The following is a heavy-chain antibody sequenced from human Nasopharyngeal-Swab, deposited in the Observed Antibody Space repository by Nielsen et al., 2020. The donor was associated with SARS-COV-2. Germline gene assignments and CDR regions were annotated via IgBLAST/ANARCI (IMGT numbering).Heavy chain of an antibody. V-gene: IGHV3-11*04. J-gene: IGHJ3*01. CDR2: ISSSASTK. CDR3: ARDRKGYTYGSDSFDF. D-gene: IGHD5-18*01. Sequence: GGSLRLSCAASGFTFSDYYMSWIRQAPGKGLEWVSQISSSASTKKYADSVKGRFTISRDKPKNSLYLQMNSLRGEDTAVYYCARDRKGYTYGSDSFDFWGQGTMVTVSS. CDR1: GFTFSDYY.